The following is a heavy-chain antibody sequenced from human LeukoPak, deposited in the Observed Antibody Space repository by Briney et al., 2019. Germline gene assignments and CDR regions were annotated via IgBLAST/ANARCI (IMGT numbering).Heavy chain of an antibody. J-gene: IGHJ4*02. Sequence: PGGSLRLSCAASGFTVSSIYMSWVRQAPGKGLEWVSVIYSGGSTYYADSVKGRFTISRDNSKNTLYLQMNSLRAEDTAVYYCARDRSVVTFDYWGQGTLVTVSS. D-gene: IGHD4-23*01. CDR1: GFTVSSIY. CDR2: IYSGGST. CDR3: ARDRSVVTFDY. V-gene: IGHV3-66*01.